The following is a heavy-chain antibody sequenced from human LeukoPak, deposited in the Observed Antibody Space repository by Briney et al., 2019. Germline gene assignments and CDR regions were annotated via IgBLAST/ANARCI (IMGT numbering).Heavy chain of an antibody. CDR2: IWYDGSNK. CDR1: GITFSSYV. J-gene: IGHJ4*02. CDR3: ATRRGYSFDY. Sequence: GGSQRLSCSASGITFSSYVMPWVRLAPGKGLEWVAVIWYDGSNKYYGDSVKGRFTISRDNAKSTLYLQMSSLRAEDTAVYYCATRRGYSFDYWGQGTLVTVSS. V-gene: IGHV3-33*08. D-gene: IGHD5-12*01.